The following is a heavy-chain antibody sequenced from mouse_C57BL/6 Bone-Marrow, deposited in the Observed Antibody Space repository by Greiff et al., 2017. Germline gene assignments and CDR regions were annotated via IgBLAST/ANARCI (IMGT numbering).Heavy chain of an antibody. CDR3: ARESRWLLRLYYAMYY. CDR1: GYTFTDYY. V-gene: IGHV1-76*01. J-gene: IGHJ4*01. Sequence: VKLQESGAELVRPGASVKLSCKASGYTFTDYYINWVKQRPGQGLEWIARIYPGSGNTYYNEKFKGKATLTAEKSSSTAYMQLSSLTSEDSAVYFCARESRWLLRLYYAMYYWGQGTSVTVSS. D-gene: IGHD2-3*01. CDR2: IYPGSGNT.